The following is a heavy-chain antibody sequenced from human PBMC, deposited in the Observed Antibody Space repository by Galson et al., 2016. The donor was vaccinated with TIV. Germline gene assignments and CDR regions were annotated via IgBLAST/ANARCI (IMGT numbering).Heavy chain of an antibody. D-gene: IGHD6-19*01. V-gene: IGHV1-69*06. CDR3: ARDFHSSGPSDETDAFDI. Sequence: SVKVSCKASGGTFSSYGISWVRQAPGQGLEWMGGIIPIYETRNYLQKFQDRLTITADTSRGIVYMELRSLRFEDTAVYFCARDFHSSGPSDETDAFDIRGQGTMVTVSS. J-gene: IGHJ3*02. CDR1: GGTFSSYG. CDR2: IIPIYETR.